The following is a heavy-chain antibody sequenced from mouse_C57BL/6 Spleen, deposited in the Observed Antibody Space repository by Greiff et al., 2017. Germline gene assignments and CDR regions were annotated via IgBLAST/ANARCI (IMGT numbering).Heavy chain of an antibody. CDR2: IDPSDSET. Sequence: QVQLKQPGAELVRPGSSVKLSCKASGYTFTSYWMHWVKERPIQGLEWIGNIDPSDSETHYNQKFKDKATLTVDKSSSTAYMQLSSLTSEDSAVYYCARSGSNYFWYFDVWGTGTTVTVSS. CDR1: GYTFTSYW. V-gene: IGHV1-52*01. J-gene: IGHJ1*03. D-gene: IGHD2-5*01. CDR3: ARSGSNYFWYFDV.